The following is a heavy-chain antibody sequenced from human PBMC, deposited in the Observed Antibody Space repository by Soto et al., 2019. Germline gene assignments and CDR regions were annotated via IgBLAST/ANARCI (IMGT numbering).Heavy chain of an antibody. J-gene: IGHJ5*02. Sequence: ASVKVSCKASGYTFTNYGISWVRQAPGQGLEWMGWINVYNGNTKYAQKVQGRVTMTTDTSTSAAYMELRSLRSDDTAVYYCARGVGSGSYYNQYNWFDPWGQGTLVTVSS. V-gene: IGHV1-18*01. CDR2: INVYNGNT. D-gene: IGHD3-10*01. CDR1: GYTFTNYG. CDR3: ARGVGSGSYYNQYNWFDP.